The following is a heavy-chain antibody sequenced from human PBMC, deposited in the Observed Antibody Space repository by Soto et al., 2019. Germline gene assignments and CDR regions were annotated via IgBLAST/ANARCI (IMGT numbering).Heavy chain of an antibody. CDR1: GFTFSGSW. V-gene: IGHV3-7*01. J-gene: IGHJ4*02. D-gene: IGHD4-17*01. CDR3: ARALGGDYDF. Sequence: GGSLRLSCTASGFTFSGSWMTWVRQAPGKGLEWVANINQNASETYYVDSVKGRFTVSRDNAKNSVYLHMDSLTVEDTAVYYCARALGGDYDFWGQGTLVTVSS. CDR2: INQNASET.